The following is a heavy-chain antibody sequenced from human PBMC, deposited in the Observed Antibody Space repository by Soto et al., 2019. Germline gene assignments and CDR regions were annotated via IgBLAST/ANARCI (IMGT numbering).Heavy chain of an antibody. CDR2: IWYDGSNK. CDR3: ARDRPNSGFDY. V-gene: IGHV3-33*01. CDR1: GFTFNSYG. D-gene: IGHD7-27*01. J-gene: IGHJ4*02. Sequence: QVQLVESGGGVVQPGRSLGLSCAASGFTFNSYGMHWVRQAPGKGLEWVAVIWYDGSNKYYGDSVKGRFTISRDNSKNTLYLQMNSLRAEDTAVYYHARDRPNSGFDYWGQGTLVTVSS.